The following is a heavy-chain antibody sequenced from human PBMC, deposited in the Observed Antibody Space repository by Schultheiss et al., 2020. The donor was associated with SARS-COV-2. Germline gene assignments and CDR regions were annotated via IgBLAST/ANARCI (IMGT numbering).Heavy chain of an antibody. Sequence: SETLSLTCAVYGGSFSGYYWSWIRQPPGKGLEWIGEINHSGSTNYNPSLKSRVTISVDTSKIQFSLKLTSVTATDTAMYYCARLDSDWGYIDYWGLGTLVTVSS. J-gene: IGHJ4*02. CDR1: GGSFSGYY. CDR2: INHSGST. CDR3: ARLDSDWGYIDY. V-gene: IGHV4-34*01. D-gene: IGHD7-27*01.